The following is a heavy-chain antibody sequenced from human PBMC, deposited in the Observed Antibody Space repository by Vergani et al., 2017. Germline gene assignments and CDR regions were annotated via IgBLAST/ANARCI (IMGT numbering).Heavy chain of an antibody. J-gene: IGHJ5*02. V-gene: IGHV4-61*02. D-gene: IGHD2-2*01. CDR2: IYTSGST. CDR1: GGSISSGSYY. Sequence: QVQLQESGPGLVKPSQTLSLTCTVSGGSISSGSYYWSWIRQPAGQGLDWFGRIYTSGSTNYNPSLKSRVTISVDTSKNQFSLKLSLVAAADTAVYYCARGLYCSSTSWYVADWFDPWGQGTLVTVSS. CDR3: ARGLYCSSTSWYVADWFDP.